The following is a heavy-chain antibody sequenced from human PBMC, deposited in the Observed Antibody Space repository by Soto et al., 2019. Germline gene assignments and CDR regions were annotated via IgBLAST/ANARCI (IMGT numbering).Heavy chain of an antibody. D-gene: IGHD3-3*01. CDR1: GFTFNSYA. CDR2: ISNDGSKT. V-gene: IGHV3-30*18. J-gene: IGHJ4*02. Sequence: QVQLVESGGGVVQPGKSLRLSCATSGFTFNSYALHWVRQAPGKGLEWVALISNDGSKTFYADSVKGRFTISRDTAKNTLCLQMNSLTTEDTAVYFCAKAGEIFGLVIFAYLDFWGQGTLVAVSS. CDR3: AKAGEIFGLVIFAYLDF.